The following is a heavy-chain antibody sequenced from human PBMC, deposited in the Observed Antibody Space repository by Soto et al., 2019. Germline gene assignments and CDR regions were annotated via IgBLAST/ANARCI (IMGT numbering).Heavy chain of an antibody. CDR2: IYYSGST. Sequence: SETLSLTCTVSCGSISSSSYYWGWIRQPPGKGLEWIGSIYYSGSTYYNPSLKSRVTISVDTSKNQFSLKLSSVTAADTAVYYCARHAAGLDDSSGYYGDYYYGMDVWGQGTTVTVSS. J-gene: IGHJ6*02. CDR1: CGSISSSSYY. CDR3: ARHAAGLDDSSGYYGDYYYGMDV. V-gene: IGHV4-39*01. D-gene: IGHD3-22*01.